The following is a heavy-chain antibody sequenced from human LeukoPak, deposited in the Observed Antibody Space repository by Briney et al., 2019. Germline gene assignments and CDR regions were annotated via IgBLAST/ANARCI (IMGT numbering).Heavy chain of an antibody. CDR1: GGSISSGDYY. Sequence: SETLSLTCTVSGGSISSGDYYWSWIRQPPGKGLEWIGYIYYSGSTYYNPSLKSRVTISVDTSKNQFSLKLGSVTAADTAVYYCARDRPTYYDILTGPTDYYYYGMDVWGQGTTVTVSS. CDR3: ARDRPTYYDILTGPTDYYYYGMDV. CDR2: IYYSGST. V-gene: IGHV4-30-4*01. D-gene: IGHD3-9*01. J-gene: IGHJ6*02.